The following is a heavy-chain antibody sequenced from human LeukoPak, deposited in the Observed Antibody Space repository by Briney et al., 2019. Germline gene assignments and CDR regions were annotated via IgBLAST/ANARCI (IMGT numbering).Heavy chain of an antibody. Sequence: SGPTLVKPTQTLTLTCTFSGFSLSTSGVGVGWIRQPPGKALEWLALIYWDDDKRYSPSLKNRLTITKDTSKNQVVPTMTNMDPVDTATYYCARNDYDFWSGSLLAWGQGTLVTVSS. CDR1: GFSLSTSGVG. J-gene: IGHJ5*02. CDR2: IYWDDDK. V-gene: IGHV2-5*02. CDR3: ARNDYDFWSGSLLA. D-gene: IGHD3-3*01.